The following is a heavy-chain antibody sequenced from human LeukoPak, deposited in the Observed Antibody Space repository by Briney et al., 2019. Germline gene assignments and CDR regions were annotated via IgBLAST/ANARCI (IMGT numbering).Heavy chain of an antibody. CDR2: ISSGTTYI. V-gene: IGHV3-21*01. CDR1: GFTFSSFG. Sequence: GGSLRLSCAASGFTFSSFGMNWVRQAPGKGLEWVSSISSGTTYIYYADSVKGRFTISRDNAKNSLYLQMNSLRAEDTAVYFCARSSDRYGMAVWGQGTTVTVSS. D-gene: IGHD2-15*01. CDR3: ARSSDRYGMAV. J-gene: IGHJ6*02.